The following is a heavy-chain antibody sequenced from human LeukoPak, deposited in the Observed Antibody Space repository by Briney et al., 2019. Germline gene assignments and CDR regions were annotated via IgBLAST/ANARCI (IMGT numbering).Heavy chain of an antibody. V-gene: IGHV3-53*01. CDR2: IYSGGNT. D-gene: IGHD3-3*01. J-gene: IGHJ6*03. Sequence: GGSLRLSCAASGLTVSSNYMSWVRQAPGKGLEFVSIIYSGGNTYYADSMKGRFTISRDNSKMSLFLQMNSLRAEDTAVYYCARDNGVVHGVYYMDVWGKGTTVTVS. CDR1: GLTVSSNY. CDR3: ARDNGVVHGVYYMDV.